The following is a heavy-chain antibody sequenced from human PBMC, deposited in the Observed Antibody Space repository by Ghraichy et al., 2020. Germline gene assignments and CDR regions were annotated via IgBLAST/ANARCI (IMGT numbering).Heavy chain of an antibody. CDR2: IKNKGDGETT. J-gene: IGHJ4*02. CDR3: ATRPPPYCDCPLDY. Sequence: GGSLRLSCTASGFTFSNAWMNWVRQAPGKGLEWVGRIKNKGDGETTDYAAPVTGRFTISRDDSKNTLYLQMNTLNTEDTALYYCATRPPPYCDCPLDYWGQGTLVTVSS. CDR1: GFTFSNAW. D-gene: IGHD4-17*01. V-gene: IGHV3-15*01.